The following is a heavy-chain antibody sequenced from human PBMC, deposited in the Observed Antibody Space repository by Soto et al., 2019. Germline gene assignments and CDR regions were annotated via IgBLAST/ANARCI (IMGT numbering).Heavy chain of an antibody. CDR1: GGSISPFY. CDR2: LYYSDNT. D-gene: IGHD3-16*01. V-gene: IGHV4-59*01. Sequence: SESLSLACTVSGGSISPFYWSWVRQPPGKGLEWIGYLYYSDNTNYNPSLKSRVTISVDASKNQVSLRLTSVTAADTAVYYCARVGGVAARTFDYWGQGTVVTVSS. J-gene: IGHJ4*02. CDR3: ARVGGVAARTFDY.